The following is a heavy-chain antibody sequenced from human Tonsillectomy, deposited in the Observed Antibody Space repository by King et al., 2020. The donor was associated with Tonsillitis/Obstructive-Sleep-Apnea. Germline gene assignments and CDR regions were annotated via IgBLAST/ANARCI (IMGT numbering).Heavy chain of an antibody. Sequence: VQLVESGGGLVQPGGSLRVSCAASGFTFNSYAMSWVRQAPGKGLEWVAVIRGGGENIYDADSVKGRFTISRDNSKNTLYLQMNSLRAEDTAVYYCARHSAYDLAVYYYNMDVWGKGTTVTVSS. V-gene: IGHV3-23*04. CDR3: ARHSAYDLAVYYYNMDV. J-gene: IGHJ6*03. D-gene: IGHD3-3*01. CDR2: IRGGGENI. CDR1: GFTFNSYA.